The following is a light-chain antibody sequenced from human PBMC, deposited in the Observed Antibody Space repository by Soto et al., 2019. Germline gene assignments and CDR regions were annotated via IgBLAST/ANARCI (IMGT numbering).Light chain of an antibody. CDR3: SSYTSSNTPLYV. CDR2: DVS. V-gene: IGLV2-14*01. Sequence: QSALTQPASVSGSPGQSITLSCTGTSSDVGGYNYVSWYQQHPGKAPKLMIYDVSNRPSWVSNRFSGSKSCNTASLTISALQAEDEADYYCSSYTSSNTPLYVFGTGTKLTVL. J-gene: IGLJ1*01. CDR1: SSDVGGYNY.